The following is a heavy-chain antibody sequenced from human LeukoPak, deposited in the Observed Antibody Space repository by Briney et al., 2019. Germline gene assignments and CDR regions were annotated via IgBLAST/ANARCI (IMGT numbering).Heavy chain of an antibody. J-gene: IGHJ4*02. Sequence: SVKVSCKASGGTFSSYAISWVRQAPGQGVEWMGGIIPIFGTANYAQKFQDRVTITTEESTSTAYMELSSLRSEDTAVYCCASEWTSGSYGGYFDYWGQGTLVTVSS. CDR1: GGTFSSYA. CDR2: IIPIFGTA. CDR3: ASEWTSGSYGGYFDY. D-gene: IGHD1-26*01. V-gene: IGHV1-69*05.